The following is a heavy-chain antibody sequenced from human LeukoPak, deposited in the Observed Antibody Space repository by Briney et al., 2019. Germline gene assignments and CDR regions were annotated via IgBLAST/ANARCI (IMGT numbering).Heavy chain of an antibody. CDR3: AKDTTVTSHFDY. CDR1: GFTFSSYE. Sequence: PGGSLRLSCAASGFTFSSYEMNWVRQAPGKGLEWVSVISGSGGSTYYADSVKGRFTISRDNSKNTLYLQMNSLRAEDTAVYYCAKDTTVTSHFDYWGQGTLVTVSS. CDR2: ISGSGGST. V-gene: IGHV3-23*01. D-gene: IGHD4-17*01. J-gene: IGHJ4*02.